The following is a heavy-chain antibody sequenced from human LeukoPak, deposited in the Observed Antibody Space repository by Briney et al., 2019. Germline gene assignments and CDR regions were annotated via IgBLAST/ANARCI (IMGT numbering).Heavy chain of an antibody. CDR3: ARGGSHSSSWLFWFDP. Sequence: SETLSLTCAVYGGSFSGYYWSWIRRPPGKGLEWIGEINHNGSTNYNPSLMSRVTMSVDTSKNQFSLKLTSVTAADTAVYHCARGGSHSSSWLFWFDPWGQGNLVTVSS. D-gene: IGHD6-13*01. V-gene: IGHV4-34*01. CDR1: GGSFSGYY. CDR2: INHNGST. J-gene: IGHJ5*02.